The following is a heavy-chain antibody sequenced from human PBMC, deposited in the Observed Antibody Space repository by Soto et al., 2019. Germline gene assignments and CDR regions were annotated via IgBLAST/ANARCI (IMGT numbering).Heavy chain of an antibody. V-gene: IGHV1-69*12. CDR2: NIPIFGTA. D-gene: IGHD6-19*01. Sequence: QVQLVQSGAEVKKPGSSVKVSCKASGGTFSSYAISWVRQAPGQGLEWMGGNIPIFGTANYAQKFQGRVTITADESTRIDYLELSSLRAEDTAVYYCAGEGYSSGWYVADYWGQGTLVTVSS. J-gene: IGHJ4*02. CDR1: GGTFSSYA. CDR3: AGEGYSSGWYVADY.